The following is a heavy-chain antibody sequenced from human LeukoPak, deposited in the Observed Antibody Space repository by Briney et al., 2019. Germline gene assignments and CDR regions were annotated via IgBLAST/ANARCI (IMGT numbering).Heavy chain of an antibody. CDR1: GYTFTSYG. D-gene: IGHD4-17*01. V-gene: IGHV1-69*06. CDR3: ARSDYGDSDSYYYYMDV. Sequence: SVKVSCKASGYTFTSYGISWVRQAPGQGLEWMGGIIPIFGTANYAQKFQGRVTITADKSTSTAYMELSSLRSEDTAVYYCARSDYGDSDSYYYYMDVWGKGTTVTVSS. J-gene: IGHJ6*03. CDR2: IIPIFGTA.